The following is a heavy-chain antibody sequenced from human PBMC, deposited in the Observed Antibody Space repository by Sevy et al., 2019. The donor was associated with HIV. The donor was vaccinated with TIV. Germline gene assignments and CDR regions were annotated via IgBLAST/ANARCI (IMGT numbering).Heavy chain of an antibody. CDR1: GYTFTSYG. CDR2: ISPNNGKT. D-gene: IGHD1-1*01. CDR3: ARGYNWNINFDY. Sequence: ASVKVSCKASGYTFTSYGISWVRQAPGQRLEWMGWISPNNGKTNYAQKLQGRVTMTTDTSTSTAYMEVRSLRSDDTAVYYCARGYNWNINFDYWGQGTLVTVSS. J-gene: IGHJ4*02. V-gene: IGHV1-18*01.